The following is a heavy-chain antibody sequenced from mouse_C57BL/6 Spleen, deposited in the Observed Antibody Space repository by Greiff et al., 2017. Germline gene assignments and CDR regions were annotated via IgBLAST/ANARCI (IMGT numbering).Heavy chain of an antibody. CDR3: ARDRSKGAMDY. J-gene: IGHJ4*01. CDR1: GFTFSSYA. Sequence: EVKLQESGGGLVKPGGSLKLSCAASGFTFSSYAMSWVRQTPEKRLEWVATISDGGSYTYYPDNVKGRFTISRDNAKNNLYLQMSHLKSEDTAMYYCARDRSKGAMDYWGQGTSVTVSS. V-gene: IGHV5-4*01. CDR2: ISDGGSYT.